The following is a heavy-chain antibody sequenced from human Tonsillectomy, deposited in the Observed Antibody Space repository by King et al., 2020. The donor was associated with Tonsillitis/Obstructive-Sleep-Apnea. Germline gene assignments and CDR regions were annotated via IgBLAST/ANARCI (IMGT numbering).Heavy chain of an antibody. Sequence: VQLVESGAEVKKPGASVKVSCKASGYSFTGYYMHWVRQAPGQGLEWRGWINPNSGGTKYAQKFQGRVTMTRDTSISKAYMELSRLRSDDTAVYYCARAHASSGYYYPLEHWGQGTLVTVSS. V-gene: IGHV1-2*02. CDR3: ARAHASSGYYYPLEH. D-gene: IGHD3-22*01. CDR2: INPNSGGT. CDR1: GYSFTGYY. J-gene: IGHJ4*02.